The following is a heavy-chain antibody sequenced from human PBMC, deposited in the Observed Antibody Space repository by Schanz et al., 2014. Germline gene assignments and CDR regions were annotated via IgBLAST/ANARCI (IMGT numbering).Heavy chain of an antibody. CDR1: GFTFSSYW. D-gene: IGHD2-8*01. CDR2: IKSDGSST. J-gene: IGHJ3*02. CDR3: TTDNGHFAFDI. V-gene: IGHV3-74*01. Sequence: EVQLVESGGGLVQPGGSLRLSCAASGFTFSSYWMHWVRQVPGKGLVWVSRIKSDGSSTSYADSVKGRFTISRDNSKNTLFLQMNSLETEDTAVYYCTTDNGHFAFDIWGQGTMXTVSS.